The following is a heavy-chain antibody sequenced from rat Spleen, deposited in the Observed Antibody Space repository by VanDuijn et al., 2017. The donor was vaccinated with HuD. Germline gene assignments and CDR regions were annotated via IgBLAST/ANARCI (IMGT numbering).Heavy chain of an antibody. V-gene: IGHV5-22*01. CDR2: IIYDGSRT. D-gene: IGHD1-4*01. Sequence: EVQLVESGGGLVQPGRSMKLSCAASGFTFSDYYMAWVRQAPLKGLEWVATIIYDGSRTYYRDSVKGRFTISRDNEKSSLYLQMNSLKSEDTATYYCARGGANRDWYFDFWGPGTMVTVSS. J-gene: IGHJ1*01. CDR1: GFTFSDYY. CDR3: ARGGANRDWYFDF.